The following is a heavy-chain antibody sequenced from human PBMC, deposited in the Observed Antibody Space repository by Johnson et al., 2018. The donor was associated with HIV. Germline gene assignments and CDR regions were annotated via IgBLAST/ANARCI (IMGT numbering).Heavy chain of an antibody. Sequence: VQLVESGGGLVQPGGSLRLSCAASGFTVSSNYMSWVRQAPGKGLEWVSGISWNSGSIGYADSVKGRFTISRDNAKNSLYLQMNSLRAEDTALYYCAKGVGSSGGAFDIWGQGTMVTVSS. D-gene: IGHD2-15*01. CDR2: ISWNSGSI. J-gene: IGHJ3*02. V-gene: IGHV3-9*01. CDR3: AKGVGSSGGAFDI. CDR1: GFTVSSNY.